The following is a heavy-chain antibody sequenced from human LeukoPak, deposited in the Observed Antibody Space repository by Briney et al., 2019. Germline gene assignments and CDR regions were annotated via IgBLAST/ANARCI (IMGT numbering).Heavy chain of an antibody. CDR3: ARGAWSGSYLGAFDI. CDR1: GFTFSSYE. V-gene: IGHV3-48*03. J-gene: IGHJ3*02. Sequence: SGGSLRLSCAASGFTFSSYEMNWVRQAPGKGLKWVSYIRSSGNTIYYADSVKGRFTISRDNAKNSLYLQMNSLRAEDTAVYYCARGAWSGSYLGAFDIWGQGTMVTVSS. D-gene: IGHD3-3*01. CDR2: IRSSGNTI.